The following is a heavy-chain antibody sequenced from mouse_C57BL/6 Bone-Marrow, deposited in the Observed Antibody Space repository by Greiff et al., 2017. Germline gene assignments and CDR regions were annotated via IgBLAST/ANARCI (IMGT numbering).Heavy chain of an antibody. D-gene: IGHD1-1*01. V-gene: IGHV14-2*01. J-gene: IGHJ4*01. CDR3: ARLLTTVVATDAMDY. CDR2: IDPEDGET. CDR1: GFNIKDYY. Sequence: EVQLQQSGAELVKPGASVKLSCTASGFNIKDYYMHWVKQRTEQGLEWIGRIDPEDGETKYAPKFQGKATITADTASNTAYLQLSSLTSEDTAVYYCARLLTTVVATDAMDYWGQGTSVTVSS.